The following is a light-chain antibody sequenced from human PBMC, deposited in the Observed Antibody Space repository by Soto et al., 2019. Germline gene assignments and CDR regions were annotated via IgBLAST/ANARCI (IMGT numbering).Light chain of an antibody. CDR2: EVI. CDR1: NSDAGGSTY. CDR3: SSNVGGTNLKI. Sequence: QSALTQPPSASGSPGQSVTISCTGTNSDAGGSTYVSWYQQHPGKAPKLVIYEVIKRPSGVPDRFSGSRSGNTASLTVSGLQAEDEADYYCSSNVGGTNLKIFGVGTKVTVL. J-gene: IGLJ2*01. V-gene: IGLV2-8*01.